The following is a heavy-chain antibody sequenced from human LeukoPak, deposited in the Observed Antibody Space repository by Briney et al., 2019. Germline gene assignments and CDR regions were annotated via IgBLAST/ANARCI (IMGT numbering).Heavy chain of an antibody. CDR1: GGTFSSYA. V-gene: IGHV1-69*06. Sequence: SVKVSCKASGGTFSSYAISWVRQAPGQGLEWMGGIIPIFGTANYAQKFQGRVTITADKSTSTAYMELSSLRSEDTAVYYCARDSSSSSHDAFDIWGQGTMVTVSS. D-gene: IGHD6-6*01. CDR3: ARDSSSSSHDAFDI. CDR2: IIPIFGTA. J-gene: IGHJ3*02.